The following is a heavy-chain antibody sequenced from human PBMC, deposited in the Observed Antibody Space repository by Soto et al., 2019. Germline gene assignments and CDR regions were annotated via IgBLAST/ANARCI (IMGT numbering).Heavy chain of an antibody. Sequence: QITLKESGPTLVKPTQTLTLTCTFSGFSLSTSGMGVAWIRQPPEKALEWLAVIYWNDDKRYSPSLKSRLTITKDTSKSQVVLTMTDMDPVDTATYYCAHRKSSYYGSENTYYYGMDVWGEGTTVTVSS. J-gene: IGHJ6*04. V-gene: IGHV2-5*01. CDR2: IYWNDDK. CDR3: AHRKSSYYGSENTYYYGMDV. CDR1: GFSLSTSGMG. D-gene: IGHD3-10*01.